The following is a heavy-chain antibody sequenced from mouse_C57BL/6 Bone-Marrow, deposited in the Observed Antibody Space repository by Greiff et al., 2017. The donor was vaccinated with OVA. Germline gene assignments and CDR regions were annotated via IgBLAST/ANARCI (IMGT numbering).Heavy chain of an antibody. D-gene: IGHD4-1*01. CDR2: IDPSDSYT. Sequence: QVHVKQSGAELVRPGTSVKLSCKASGYTFTSYWMHWVKQRPGQGLEWIGVIDPSDSYTNYNQKFKGKATLTVDTSSSTAYMQLSSLTSEDSAVYYCAREELGGFAYWGQGTLVTVSA. CDR3: AREELGGFAY. V-gene: IGHV1-59*01. CDR1: GYTFTSYW. J-gene: IGHJ3*01.